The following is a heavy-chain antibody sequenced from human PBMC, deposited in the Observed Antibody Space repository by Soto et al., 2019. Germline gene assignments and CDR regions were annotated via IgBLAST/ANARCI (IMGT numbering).Heavy chain of an antibody. CDR3: ARMGGGRVLVPAGPKWLGP. J-gene: IGHJ1*01. CDR1: GYTFTSYG. CDR2: ISAYNGNT. V-gene: IGHV1-18*01. D-gene: IGHD2-2*01. Sequence: QVQLVQSGAEVKKPGASVKVSCKASGYTFTSYGISWVRQAPGQGLEWMGWISAYNGNTNYAQKLQGRVTMTTDTHTSTAYMDLRSLRPHGTDVHYCARMGGGRVLVPAGPKWLGPWGQGTLGTVSS.